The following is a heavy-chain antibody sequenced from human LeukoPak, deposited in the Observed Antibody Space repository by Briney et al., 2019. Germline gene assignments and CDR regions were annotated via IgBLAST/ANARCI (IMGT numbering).Heavy chain of an antibody. CDR1: GYTFTGYY. CDR2: INPNSGGT. V-gene: IGHV1-2*04. Sequence: GASVKVSCKASGYTFTGYYMHWVRQAPGQGLEWMGWINPNSGGTNYAQKFQGWVTMTRDTSISTAYMELSRLRSDDTAVYYCARDGDSYGYYIDYWGQGTLVTVSS. J-gene: IGHJ4*02. D-gene: IGHD5-18*01. CDR3: ARDGDSYGYYIDY.